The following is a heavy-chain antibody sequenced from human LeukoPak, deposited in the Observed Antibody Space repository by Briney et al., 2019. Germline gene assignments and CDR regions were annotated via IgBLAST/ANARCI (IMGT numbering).Heavy chain of an antibody. CDR2: INHSGST. Sequence: PSETLSLTCAVYGGSFSGYYWSWIRQPPGKGLEWIGEINHSGSTNYNPSLKSRVTISVDTSKKQFSLKLSSVTAADTAVYYCARGLRVRGPSLVASGYWGQGTLVTVSS. CDR3: ARGLRVRGPSLVASGY. V-gene: IGHV4-34*01. CDR1: GGSFSGYY. D-gene: IGHD3-10*01. J-gene: IGHJ4*02.